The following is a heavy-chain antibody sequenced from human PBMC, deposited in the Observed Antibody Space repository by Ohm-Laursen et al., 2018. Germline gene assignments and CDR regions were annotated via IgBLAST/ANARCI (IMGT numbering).Heavy chain of an antibody. CDR1: GYTFTGYY. J-gene: IGHJ3*02. CDR3: AREMEWDDAFDI. Sequence: ASVKVSCKASGYTFTGYYMHWVRQAPGQGFEWMGILNPTRGGTRTSLSQRFQDRVTMTRDTSASTAYMELRSLRSDDTAVYYCAREMEWDDAFDIWGQGTMVTVSS. V-gene: IGHV1-46*01. D-gene: IGHD3-3*01. CDR2: LNPTRGGTRT.